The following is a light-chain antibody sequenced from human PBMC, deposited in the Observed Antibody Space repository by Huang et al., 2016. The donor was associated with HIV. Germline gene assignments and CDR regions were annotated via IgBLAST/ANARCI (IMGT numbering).Light chain of an antibody. Sequence: DIQMTQSPSSLSASVGDRVTITVRASQTICSYLSWYQQKPGKAPKLLIYSSASLRSGVPSRFSGSGSGTDFTLTISTLQREDFATYYCQQTYTIPLTFGGGTKVEVK. J-gene: IGKJ4*01. CDR3: QQTYTIPLT. CDR2: SSA. V-gene: IGKV1-39*01. CDR1: QTICSY.